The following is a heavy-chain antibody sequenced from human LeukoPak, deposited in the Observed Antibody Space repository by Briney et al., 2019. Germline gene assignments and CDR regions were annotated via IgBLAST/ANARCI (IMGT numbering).Heavy chain of an antibody. CDR2: IYHSGST. CDR3: ARDHVLRYFDWLLKGFYYYYYMDV. D-gene: IGHD3-9*01. J-gene: IGHJ6*03. Sequence: SETLSLTCTVSGYSISSGYYWGWIRQPPGKGLEWIGSIYHSGSTYYNPSLKSRVTISVDTSKNQFSLKLSSVTAADTAVYYCARDHVLRYFDWLLKGFYYYYYMDVWGKGTTVTISS. CDR1: GYSISSGYY. V-gene: IGHV4-38-2*02.